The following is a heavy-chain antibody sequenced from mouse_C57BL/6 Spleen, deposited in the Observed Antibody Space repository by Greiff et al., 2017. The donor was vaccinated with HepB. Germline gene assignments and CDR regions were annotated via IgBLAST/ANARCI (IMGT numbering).Heavy chain of an antibody. V-gene: IGHV1-64*01. D-gene: IGHD1-1*01. CDR2: IHPNSGST. CDR3: ASEGYYYGSSPAWFAY. Sequence: QVQLQQPGAELVKPGASVKLSCKASGYTFTSYWMHWVKQRPGQGLEWIGMIHPNSGSTNYNEKFKSKATLTVDKSSSTAYMQLSSLTSEDSAVYSCASEGYYYGSSPAWFAYWGQGTLVTVSA. J-gene: IGHJ3*01. CDR1: GYTFTSYW.